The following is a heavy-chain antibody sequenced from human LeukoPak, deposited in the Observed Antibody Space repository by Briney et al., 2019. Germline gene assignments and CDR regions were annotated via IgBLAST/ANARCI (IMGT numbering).Heavy chain of an antibody. CDR2: INPNSGGT. V-gene: IGHV1-2*02. D-gene: IGHD1-26*01. CDR1: VYTFSGYY. J-gene: IGHJ4*02. Sequence: ASVKVSCQASVYTFSGYYMHWLRQAPGQGLEWMGWINPNSGGTNYAQKFQGRVTMTRDTSISTAYMELSRLRSDDTAVYYCARDIASSGSYWRGVGYWGQGILVTVSS. CDR3: ARDIASSGSYWRGVGY.